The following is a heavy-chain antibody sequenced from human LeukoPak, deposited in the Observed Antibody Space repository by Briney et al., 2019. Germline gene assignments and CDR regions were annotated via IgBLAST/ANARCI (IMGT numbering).Heavy chain of an antibody. D-gene: IGHD5-18*01. V-gene: IGHV1-2*02. CDR2: INPNSGGT. Sequence: GASVKVSCKASGYTFTGYYMHWVRQAPGQGLEWMGWINPNSGGTNYAQKFQGRVTMTRDTSISTAYMELSRLRSGDSAVYYCARLLTDGDTYGYDYWGQGTLVTVSS. J-gene: IGHJ4*02. CDR3: ARLLTDGDTYGYDY. CDR1: GYTFTGYY.